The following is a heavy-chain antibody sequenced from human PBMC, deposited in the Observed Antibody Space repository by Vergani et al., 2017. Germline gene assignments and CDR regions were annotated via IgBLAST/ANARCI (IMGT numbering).Heavy chain of an antibody. CDR1: GFTFSSYE. D-gene: IGHD3-22*01. J-gene: IGHJ3*02. CDR3: AKVDHYYDSSGYYSEVPGI. Sequence: EVQLVESGGGLVQPGGSLRLSCAASGFTFSSYEMNWVRQAPGKGLEWVSYISSSGSTIYYADSVKGRFTISRDNAKNSLYLQMNSLRAEDTAVYYCAKVDHYYDSSGYYSEVPGIWGQGTMVTVSS. V-gene: IGHV3-48*03. CDR2: ISSSGSTI.